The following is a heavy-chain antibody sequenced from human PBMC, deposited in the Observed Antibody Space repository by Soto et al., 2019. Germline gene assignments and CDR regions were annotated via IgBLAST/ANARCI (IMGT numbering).Heavy chain of an antibody. CDR2: ISATTPNT. Sequence: VQLLESGGGLVQPGGSLTLSCTTSGFTFSGFPMNWVRQAPGKGLDWVSTISATTPNTYYGDSVKGRFTISRDNSKSTLYLRMSNLRAEDTAIYYRARDWNLDHWGQGTLV. D-gene: IGHD1-1*01. J-gene: IGHJ4*02. CDR1: GFTFSGFP. CDR3: ARDWNLDH. V-gene: IGHV3-23*01.